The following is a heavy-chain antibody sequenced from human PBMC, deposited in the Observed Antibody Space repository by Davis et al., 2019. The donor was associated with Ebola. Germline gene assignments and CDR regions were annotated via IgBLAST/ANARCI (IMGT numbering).Heavy chain of an antibody. CDR3: ASSSAGWNYYYGMDV. Sequence: VGSLRLSCAASGFTFSSYSMNWVRQAPGKGLEWVSYISSSSSTIYYADSVKGRFTISRDNAKNSLYLQMNSLRAEDTAVYYCASSSAGWNYYYGMDVWGQGTTVTVSS. D-gene: IGHD6-13*01. J-gene: IGHJ6*02. CDR2: ISSSSSTI. CDR1: GFTFSSYS. V-gene: IGHV3-48*04.